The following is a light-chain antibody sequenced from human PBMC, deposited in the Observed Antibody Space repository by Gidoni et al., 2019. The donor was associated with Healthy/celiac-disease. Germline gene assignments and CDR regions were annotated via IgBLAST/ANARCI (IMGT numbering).Light chain of an antibody. CDR2: EGS. J-gene: IGLJ2*01. V-gene: IGLV2-23*03. CDR1: SSDVGSYNL. CDR3: CSYAGSSTFVV. Sequence: QSALTQPAPVSGSPGPSITISCTGTSSDVGSYNLVPWYQQHPGKAPKLMIYEGSKRPSGVSNRFSGSKSGNTASLTISGLQAEDEADYYCCSYAGSSTFVVFGGGTKLTVL.